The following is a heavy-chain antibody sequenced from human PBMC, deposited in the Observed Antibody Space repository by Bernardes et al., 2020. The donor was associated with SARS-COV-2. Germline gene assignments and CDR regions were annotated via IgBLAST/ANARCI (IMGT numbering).Heavy chain of an antibody. D-gene: IGHD2-2*01. V-gene: IGHV6-1*01. CDR2: TYYRSKWYN. CDR1: GDSVSSNSAA. Sequence: SQTLSLTCAISGDSVSSNSAAWNWIRQSPSRGLEWLGTTYYRSKWYNDYAVSVKSRIIINPDTSKNQFSLQLKSVTPGDTVVYYCAITPIVVVPGILLLGPWGYSYNGLDVWGQVTTVTVSS. CDR3: AITPIVVVPGILLLGPWGYSYNGLDV. J-gene: IGHJ6*02.